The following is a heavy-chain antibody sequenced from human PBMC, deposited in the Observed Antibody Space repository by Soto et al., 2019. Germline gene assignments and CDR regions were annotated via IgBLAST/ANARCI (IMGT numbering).Heavy chain of an antibody. V-gene: IGHV4-59*08. CDR2: MYYSEST. CDR3: ARGPYYDLIWNYYYMDV. D-gene: IGHD3-16*01. Sequence: QVQLQESGPGLVKPSETLSLSCSVSGGSISGHYWSWVRQTPGKGLEWIGYMYYSESTNYNPSLKSRVTISVDTSKNHFSLRLTSVTAADTAVYYCARGPYYDLIWNYYYMDVWGKGTTVTVSS. CDR1: GGSISGHY. J-gene: IGHJ6*03.